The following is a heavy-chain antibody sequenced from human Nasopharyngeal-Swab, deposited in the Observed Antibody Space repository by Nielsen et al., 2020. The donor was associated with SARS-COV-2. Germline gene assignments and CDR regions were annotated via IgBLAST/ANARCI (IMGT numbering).Heavy chain of an antibody. CDR1: GFTFSSYG. D-gene: IGHD4-17*01. J-gene: IGHJ4*02. CDR2: IRSKAYGGTT. CDR3: TRDPDYGDNEVLFDY. V-gene: IGHV3-49*04. Sequence: SCAVSGFTFSSYGMSWVRQAPGKGLEWVAFIRSKAYGGTTDYAASVKGRFTISRDDSKTIAYLQMNSLKTEDTAVYYCTRDPDYGDNEVLFDYWGQGTLVTVSS.